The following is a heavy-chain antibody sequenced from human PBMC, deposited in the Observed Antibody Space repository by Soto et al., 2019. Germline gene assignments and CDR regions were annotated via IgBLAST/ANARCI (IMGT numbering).Heavy chain of an antibody. Sequence: HAQLVQSGAEVKKPGASVKVSCKASGYTFYSHSISWVRQAPGQGLEWMGRISAENGNTKYAQKLRGRVTMTTETSTSTVYMELRNLRSDDTAVYYCARCIQQDYYYGMDVWGQGTTVTVSS. J-gene: IGHJ6*02. CDR3: ARCIQQDYYYGMDV. CDR2: ISAENGNT. V-gene: IGHV1-18*01. D-gene: IGHD5-18*01. CDR1: GYTFYSHS.